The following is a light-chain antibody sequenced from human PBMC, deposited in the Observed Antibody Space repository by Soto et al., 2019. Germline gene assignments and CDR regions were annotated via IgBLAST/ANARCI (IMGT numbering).Light chain of an antibody. CDR3: SSFAGNNTLV. CDR2: EVS. J-gene: IGLJ2*01. V-gene: IGLV2-8*01. Sequence: QSALTQPPSASGSPGQSVTISCTGTSSDFGVYNYVSWYQQHPDKAPKLMIYEVSQRPSGVPNRFSGSKSGNTASLTISGLQAEDEADYYCSSFAGNNTLVFGGGTKLTVL. CDR1: SSDFGVYNY.